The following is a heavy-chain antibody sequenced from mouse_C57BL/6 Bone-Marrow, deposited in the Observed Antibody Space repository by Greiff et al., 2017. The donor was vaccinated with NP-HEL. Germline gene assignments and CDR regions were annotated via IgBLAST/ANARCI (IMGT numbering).Heavy chain of an antibody. D-gene: IGHD1-1*01. CDR1: GYTFTNYW. CDR2: IYPGGGYT. CDR3: ARWDYYGSRDAMDY. J-gene: IGHJ4*01. Sequence: QVQLQQPGAELVRPGTSVKMSCKASGYTFTNYWIGWAKQRPGHGLEWIGDIYPGGGYTNYNEKFKGKATLTADKSSSTAYMQCSSLTSEDSAIYYCARWDYYGSRDAMDYWGQGTSVTVSS. V-gene: IGHV1-63*01.